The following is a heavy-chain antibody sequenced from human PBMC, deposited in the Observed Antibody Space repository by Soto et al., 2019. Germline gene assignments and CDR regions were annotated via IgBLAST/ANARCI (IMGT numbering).Heavy chain of an antibody. Sequence: QVQLVESGGGVVQPGRSLRLSCPASGLTFSSYGMHGVRQAPGKGLAWVAVISYDGSNKYYADSVKGRFTISRDNSKNTLYLQMNSLRAEDTAVYYSAKERASYYFDYWGQGTLVTVSS. J-gene: IGHJ4*02. V-gene: IGHV3-30*18. CDR3: AKERASYYFDY. CDR2: ISYDGSNK. CDR1: GLTFSSYG. D-gene: IGHD1-26*01.